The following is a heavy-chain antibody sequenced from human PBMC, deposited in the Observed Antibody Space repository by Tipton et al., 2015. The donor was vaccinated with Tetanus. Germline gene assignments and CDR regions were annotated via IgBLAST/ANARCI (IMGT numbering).Heavy chain of an antibody. CDR3: ARDMKPTTSYYYGMDV. CDR1: GGSISSYY. CDR2: IYYSGST. D-gene: IGHD4-17*01. V-gene: IGHV4-59*01. J-gene: IGHJ6*02. Sequence: TLSLTCTVSGGSISSYYWSWIRQPPGKGLEWIGYIYYSGSTNYNPSLKSRVTISADTSKNQFSLKLSSVTAADTAVYYCARDMKPTTSYYYGMDVWGQGTTVTVSS.